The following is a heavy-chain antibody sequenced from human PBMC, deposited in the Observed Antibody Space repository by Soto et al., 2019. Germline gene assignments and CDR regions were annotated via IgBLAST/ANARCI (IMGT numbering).Heavy chain of an antibody. CDR1: GGTFSSYA. D-gene: IGHD3-22*01. J-gene: IGHJ4*02. CDR3: AREPYSYDSSGYYRDY. Sequence: SVKVSCKASGGTFSSYAISWVRQAPGQGLEWMGGIIPIFGTANYAQKFQGRVTITADESTSTAYMELSRLRSEDTAVYYCAREPYSYDSSGYYRDYWGQGALVTVSS. CDR2: IIPIFGTA. V-gene: IGHV1-69*13.